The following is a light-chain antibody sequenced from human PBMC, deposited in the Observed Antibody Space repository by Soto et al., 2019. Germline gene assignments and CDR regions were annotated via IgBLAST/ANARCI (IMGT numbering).Light chain of an antibody. CDR1: QSVITY. V-gene: IGKV1-39*01. CDR2: TAS. Sequence: DIQMTQSPSSLSASVGDRVTITCRASQSVITYLNWYRQKPGKAPKLLIYTASSLESGVPTRFSGSGSGTDFTLTISSLQPEDFAIYYCQQSYRTPLTFGGGTKVEI. J-gene: IGKJ4*01. CDR3: QQSYRTPLT.